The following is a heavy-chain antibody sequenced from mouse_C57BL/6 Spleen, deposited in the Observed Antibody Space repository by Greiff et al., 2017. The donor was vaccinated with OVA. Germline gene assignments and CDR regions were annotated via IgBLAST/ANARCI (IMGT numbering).Heavy chain of an antibody. D-gene: IGHD2-13*01. V-gene: IGHV5-17*01. Sequence: EVMLVESGGGLVKPGGSLKLSCAASGFTFSDYGMHWVRQAPEKGLEWVAYISSGSSTIYYADTVKGRFTISRDNAKNTLFLQMTSLRSDDTAMYYCAREGDEDGMDYWGQGTSVTVSS. CDR3: AREGDEDGMDY. CDR2: ISSGSSTI. CDR1: GFTFSDYG. J-gene: IGHJ4*01.